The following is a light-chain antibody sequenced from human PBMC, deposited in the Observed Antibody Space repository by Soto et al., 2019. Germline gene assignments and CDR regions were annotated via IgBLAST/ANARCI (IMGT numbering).Light chain of an antibody. V-gene: IGKV3-11*01. CDR1: QSVNSY. J-gene: IGKJ4*01. Sequence: EIVLTQSPATLSLSPGERATLSCRASQSVNSYLAWYQRKPGQAPRLLITDASNRATGIPARFSGSGSGTDFTLTISSLEPEDFAVFFCQQRSTWPRITFVGGTKVEIK. CDR2: DAS. CDR3: QQRSTWPRIT.